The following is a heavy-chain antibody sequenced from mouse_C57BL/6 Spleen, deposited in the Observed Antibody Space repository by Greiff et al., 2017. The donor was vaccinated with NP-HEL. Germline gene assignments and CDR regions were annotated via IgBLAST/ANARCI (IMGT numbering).Heavy chain of an antibody. V-gene: IGHV7-3*01. CDR1: GFTFTDYY. D-gene: IGHD1-1*01. CDR2: IRNKANGYTT. J-gene: IGHJ4*01. CDR3: ARVITTVVATPGAMDY. Sequence: VQLMESGGGLVQPGGSLSLSCAASGFTFTDYYMSWVRQPPGKALEWLGFIRNKANGYTTEYSASVKGRFTISRDNSQSILYLQMNALRAEDSATYYCARVITTVVATPGAMDYWGQGTSVTVSS.